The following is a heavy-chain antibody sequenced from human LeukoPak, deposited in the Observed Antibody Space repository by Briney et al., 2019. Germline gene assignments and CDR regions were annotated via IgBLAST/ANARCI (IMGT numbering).Heavy chain of an antibody. J-gene: IGHJ4*02. D-gene: IGHD2-15*01. CDR1: GGSISSSSYY. CDR3: ARKDIVVVVAAPGATFDY. V-gene: IGHV4-39*01. CDR2: IYYSGST. Sequence: SETLSLTCTVSGGSISSSSYYWGWIRQPPGKGLEWIGSIYYSGSTYYNPSLKSRVTISVDTSKNQFSLKLSSVTAADTAVYYCARKDIVVVVAAPGATFDYWGQGTLVTVSS.